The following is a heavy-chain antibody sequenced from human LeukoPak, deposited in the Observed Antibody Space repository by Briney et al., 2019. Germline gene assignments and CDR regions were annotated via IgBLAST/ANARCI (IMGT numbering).Heavy chain of an antibody. CDR2: ISRTGNSI. V-gene: IGHV3-48*03. D-gene: IGHD2-21*02. CDR1: GFTLSSYE. CDR3: ARDVVTNAQFYFDY. J-gene: IGHJ4*02. Sequence: GGSLRLSCAASGFTLSSYEMNWVRLAPGKGLEWISYISRTGNSIYYADSVKGRFTISRDNSKNTLYLQMSSLRVEDTAVYYCARDVVTNAQFYFDYWGQGTLVTVSS.